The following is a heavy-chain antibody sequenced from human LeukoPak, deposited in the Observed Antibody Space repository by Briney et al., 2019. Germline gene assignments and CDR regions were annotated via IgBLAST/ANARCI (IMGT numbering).Heavy chain of an antibody. CDR2: INPKSGGT. D-gene: IGHD2-2*02. J-gene: IGHJ4*02. CDR3: ARVLGYCSSTSCYNYFDY. Sequence: GASVKVSCKASGYTFIGNYMHWVRQAPGQGLEWMGWINPKSGGTKYAQKFQGRVTLTRDTSISTAYMELSRLRSDDTAVYYCARVLGYCSSTSCYNYFDYWGQGTLVTVSS. CDR1: GYTFIGNY. V-gene: IGHV1-2*02.